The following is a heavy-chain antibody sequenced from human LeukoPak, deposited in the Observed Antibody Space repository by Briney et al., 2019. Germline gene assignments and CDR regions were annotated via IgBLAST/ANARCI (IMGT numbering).Heavy chain of an antibody. CDR1: GFTFSTYW. Sequence: GGSLRLSCAASGFTFSTYWMSWVRQAPGKGLEWVANIKQDGSEKYYVDSVKGRFTISRDNSKNTLYLQMNSLRAEDTAVYYCAKELFVMDVWGKGTTVTVSS. D-gene: IGHD3-10*01. V-gene: IGHV3-7*03. CDR2: IKQDGSEK. J-gene: IGHJ6*04. CDR3: AKELFVMDV.